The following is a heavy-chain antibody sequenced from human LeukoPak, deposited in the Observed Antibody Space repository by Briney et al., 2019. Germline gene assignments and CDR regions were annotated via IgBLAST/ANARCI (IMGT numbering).Heavy chain of an antibody. CDR3: AKSYGMGDYYYMDV. CDR1: GFTFSGYG. J-gene: IGHJ6*03. D-gene: IGHD4-17*01. Sequence: PGGSLRLSCAASGFTFSGYGMHWVRQAPGKGLEWVAVIWYDGSNKYYADSVKGRFTISRDNSKNTLYLQMNSLRAEDTAVYYCAKSYGMGDYYYMDVWGKGTTVTVSS. V-gene: IGHV3-33*06. CDR2: IWYDGSNK.